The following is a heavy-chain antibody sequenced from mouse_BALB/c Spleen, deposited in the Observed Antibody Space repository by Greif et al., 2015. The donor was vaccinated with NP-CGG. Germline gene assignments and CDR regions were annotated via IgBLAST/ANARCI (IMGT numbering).Heavy chain of an antibody. Sequence: EVQVVESGGGLVKPGGSLKLSCAASGFTFSSYTMSWVRQTPEKRLEWVATISSGGSYTYYPDSVKGRFTISRDNAKNTLYLQMSGLKAEDTAMYYCTRDSGAGYYGSSSAWFAYWGQGTLVTVSA. CDR3: TRDSGAGYYGSSSAWFAY. J-gene: IGHJ3*01. V-gene: IGHV5-6-4*01. D-gene: IGHD1-1*01. CDR2: ISSGGSYT. CDR1: GFTFSSYT.